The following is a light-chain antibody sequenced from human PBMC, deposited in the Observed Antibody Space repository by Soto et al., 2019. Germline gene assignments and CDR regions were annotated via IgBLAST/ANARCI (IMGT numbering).Light chain of an antibody. CDR1: QSISIW. Sequence: IPKTPSPSTLSASLGDRVPITCRASQSISIWLAWYQQKPGKAPKLLIYKASSLESGVPSRFSGSGSGTEFTLTISSLQPDDFATYYCQQYNSYSRTFGQGTKWIS. V-gene: IGKV1-5*03. J-gene: IGKJ1*01. CDR3: QQYNSYSRT. CDR2: KAS.